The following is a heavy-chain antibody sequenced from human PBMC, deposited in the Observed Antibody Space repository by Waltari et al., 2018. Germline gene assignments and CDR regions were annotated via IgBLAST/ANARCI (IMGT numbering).Heavy chain of an antibody. J-gene: IGHJ5*02. Sequence: EVQLVESGGGLVKPGGSLRLSCAASGFTFSSYSMNWVRQAPGKGLDLVSSISSSSSYIYYADSVKGRFTISRDNAKNSLYLQMNSLRAEDTAVYYCAREAVSSDWFDPWGQGTLVTVSS. CDR3: AREAVSSDWFDP. CDR1: GFTFSSYS. CDR2: ISSSSSYI. D-gene: IGHD2-2*01. V-gene: IGHV3-21*01.